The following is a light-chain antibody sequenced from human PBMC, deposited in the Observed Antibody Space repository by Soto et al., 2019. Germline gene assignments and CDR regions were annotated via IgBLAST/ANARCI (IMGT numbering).Light chain of an antibody. CDR1: QSVDTNY. V-gene: IGKV3-20*01. Sequence: EIVLTQSPGTLSLAPGERATLSCRASQSVDTNYLAWYQQKPGQAPRLLIYGASSRATGIPDRFIGSGSGTDFTLTISRLEPEDFAVYYCQQYGTSLALTFGGGTKVDIK. J-gene: IGKJ4*01. CDR2: GAS. CDR3: QQYGTSLALT.